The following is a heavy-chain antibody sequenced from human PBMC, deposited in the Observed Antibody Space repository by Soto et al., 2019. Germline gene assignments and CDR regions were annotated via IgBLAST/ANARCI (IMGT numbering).Heavy chain of an antibody. Sequence: PSETLSLTCTVSGGSISSSSYYWGWIRQPPGKGLEWIGSIYYSGSTYYNPSLKSRVTISVDTSKNQFSLKLSSVTAADTAVYYCARGIVLVPAANYGMDVWGQGTTVT. D-gene: IGHD2-2*01. CDR3: ARGIVLVPAANYGMDV. CDR2: IYYSGST. J-gene: IGHJ6*02. V-gene: IGHV4-39*01. CDR1: GGSISSSSYY.